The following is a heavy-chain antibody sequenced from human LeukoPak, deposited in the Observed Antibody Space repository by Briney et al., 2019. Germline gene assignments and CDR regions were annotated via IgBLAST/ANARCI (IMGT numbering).Heavy chain of an antibody. J-gene: IGHJ4*02. CDR3: ARAGLLWFGELLPKGFDY. CDR1: GGTFSSYA. CDR2: IIPIFGTA. Sequence: SSVKVSCKASGGTFSSYAISWVRQAPGQGLEWMGGIIPIFGTANYAQKFQGRVTITADKSTSTAYMELSSLRSEDTAVYYCARAGLLWFGELLPKGFDYWGQGTLVTVSS. D-gene: IGHD3-10*01. V-gene: IGHV1-69*06.